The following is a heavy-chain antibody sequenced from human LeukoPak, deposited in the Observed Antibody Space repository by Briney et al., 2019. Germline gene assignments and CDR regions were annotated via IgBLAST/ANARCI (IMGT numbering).Heavy chain of an antibody. Sequence: SETLSLTCAVYGGSFSGYYWSWIRQPPGKGLEWIGEINHSGSTNYNPSLKSRVTISVDTSKNQFSLKLSSGTAADTAVYCCARVEVGMVRGVMVYWGQGTLVTASS. D-gene: IGHD3-10*01. CDR2: INHSGST. CDR3: ARVEVGMVRGVMVY. V-gene: IGHV4-34*01. CDR1: GGSFSGYY. J-gene: IGHJ4*02.